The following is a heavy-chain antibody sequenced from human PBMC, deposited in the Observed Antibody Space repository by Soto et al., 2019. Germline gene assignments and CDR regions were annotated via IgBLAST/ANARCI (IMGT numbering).Heavy chain of an antibody. J-gene: IGHJ4*02. Sequence: EMHLVESGGGLVKPGGSLRLSCAASGFTFSTYSMNWVRQAPGKGLGWVSSISGSGNYTQYADFLRGRFTISRDNAKTSLYLQMNSLRAEDTAVYYCAREGINNYNEYYFDSWGQGTVVTVSS. V-gene: IGHV3-21*01. CDR3: AREGINNYNEYYFDS. D-gene: IGHD4-4*01. CDR1: GFTFSTYS. CDR2: ISGSGNYT.